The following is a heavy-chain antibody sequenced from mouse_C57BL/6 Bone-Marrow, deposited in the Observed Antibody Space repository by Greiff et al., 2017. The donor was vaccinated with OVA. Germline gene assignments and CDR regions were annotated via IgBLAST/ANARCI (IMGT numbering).Heavy chain of an antibody. CDR1: GYTFTSYG. D-gene: IGHD1-1*01. V-gene: IGHV1-81*01. Sequence: VQLQESGAELARPGASVKLSCKASGYTFTSYGISWVKQRTGQGLEWIGEIYPRSGNTYYNEKFKGKATLTADKSSSTAYMELRSLTSEDSAVYICARPLLSWFAYWGQGTLVTVSA. CDR2: IYPRSGNT. CDR3: ARPLLSWFAY. J-gene: IGHJ3*01.